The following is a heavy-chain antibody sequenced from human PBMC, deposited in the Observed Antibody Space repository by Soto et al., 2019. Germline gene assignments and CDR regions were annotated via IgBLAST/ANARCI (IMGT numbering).Heavy chain of an antibody. J-gene: IGHJ4*02. Sequence: QVQLQESGPGLVKPSQTLSLTCTVSGGSISSGGYYWSWIRQHPGKGLEWIGYIYYSGSTYYNPSLKIXXTXSXXTSKNQFSLKLSSVTAADTAVYYCAREGQWLEFDYWGQGTLVTVSS. CDR2: IYYSGST. CDR3: AREGQWLEFDY. D-gene: IGHD6-19*01. CDR1: GGSISSGGYY. V-gene: IGHV4-31*03.